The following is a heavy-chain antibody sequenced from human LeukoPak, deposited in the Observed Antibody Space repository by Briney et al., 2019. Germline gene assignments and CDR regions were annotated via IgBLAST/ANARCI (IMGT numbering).Heavy chain of an antibody. D-gene: IGHD5-18*01. CDR1: GGSISSGDYY. CDR3: ASFDGPGYSYGFDY. J-gene: IGHJ4*02. CDR2: IYYSGST. V-gene: IGHV4-30-4*01. Sequence: PSETLSLTCTVSGGSISSGDYYWSWIRQPPGKGLEWIGYIYYSGSTYYNPSLKSRVTISVDTSKNQFSLKLSSVTAADTAVYYCASFDGPGYSYGFDYWGQGTLATVSS.